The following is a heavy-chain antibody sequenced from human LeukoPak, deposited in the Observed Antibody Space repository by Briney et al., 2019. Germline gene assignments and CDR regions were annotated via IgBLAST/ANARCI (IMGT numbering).Heavy chain of an antibody. D-gene: IGHD3-16*02. V-gene: IGHV1-18*01. J-gene: IGHJ4*02. CDR2: IGAYNGNT. Sequence: ASVKVSCKASGYTFTSYGISWVRQAPGQGLEWMGWIGAYNGNTNYAQKLQGRVTMTTDTSTSTAYMELRSLRSDDTAVYYCAREEYDYVWGSYRPLDYWGQGTLVTVSS. CDR1: GYTFTSYG. CDR3: AREEYDYVWGSYRPLDY.